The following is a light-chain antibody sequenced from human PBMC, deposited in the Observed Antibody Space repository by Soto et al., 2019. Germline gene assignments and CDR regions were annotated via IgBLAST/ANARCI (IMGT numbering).Light chain of an antibody. CDR2: DAS. V-gene: IGKV3-11*01. CDR1: RNVSSS. CDR3: QQHTNRPPVT. Sequence: EIVLTQSPATLSLSPGERATLSCRASRNVSSSLVWYQQKPGQAPRLLIYDASSRSTGIPARFSGSGSGTDFSPPTSSLEDEEDVAYYCQQHTNRPPVTFGRGTKVEIK. J-gene: IGKJ4*01.